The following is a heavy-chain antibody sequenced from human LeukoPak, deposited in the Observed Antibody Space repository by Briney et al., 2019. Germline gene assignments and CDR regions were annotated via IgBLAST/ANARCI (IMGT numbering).Heavy chain of an antibody. D-gene: IGHD3-9*01. V-gene: IGHV4-59*01. CDR2: ICYSGST. CDR3: ARGILVYGDAFDI. CDR1: GGSISSYY. J-gene: IGHJ3*02. Sequence: SETLSLTRTVSGGSISSYYWSWIRQPPAKGLEWIGYICYSGSTNYNPSLKSRVTISVDTSKNQFSLKLSSVTAADSDVYYCARGILVYGDAFDIWGQGTMVTVSS.